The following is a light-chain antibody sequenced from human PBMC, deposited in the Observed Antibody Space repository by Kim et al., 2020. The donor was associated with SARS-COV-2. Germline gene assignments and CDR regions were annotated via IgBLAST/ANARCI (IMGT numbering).Light chain of an antibody. J-gene: IGLJ2*01. V-gene: IGLV1-44*01. CDR2: SNN. CDR3: AAWDDSLNGHVV. Sequence: ELTQPPSASGTPGQRVTISCSGSSSNIGSNTVNWYQQLPGTAPKLLIYSNNQRPSGVPDRFSGSKSGTSASLAISGLQSEDEADYYCAAWDDSLNGHVVFCGGTQLTVL. CDR1: SSNIGSNT.